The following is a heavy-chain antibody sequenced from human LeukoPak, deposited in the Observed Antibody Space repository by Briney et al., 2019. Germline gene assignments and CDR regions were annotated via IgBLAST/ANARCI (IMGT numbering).Heavy chain of an antibody. CDR3: AGHFVTYPHYFDY. CDR1: GGSISSYY. CDR2: IYYSGST. D-gene: IGHD2-21*01. Sequence: PSETLSLTCTVSGGSISSYYWSWIRQPPGKGLEWIGYIYYSGSTNYNPSLKSRVTISVDTSKNQFSLRLSSVTAADTAVYYCAGHFVTYPHYFDYWGQGTLVTVSS. V-gene: IGHV4-59*08. J-gene: IGHJ4*02.